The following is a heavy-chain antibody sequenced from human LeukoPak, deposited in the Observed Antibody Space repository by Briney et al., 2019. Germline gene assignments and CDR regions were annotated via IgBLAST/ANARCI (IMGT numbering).Heavy chain of an antibody. CDR2: ISYDGSNK. V-gene: IGHV3-30*04. CDR1: GFTFSSYA. Sequence: GGSLRLSCAASGFTFSSYAMHWVRQAPGKGLEWVAVISYDGSNKYYADSVKGRFTISRDNSKNTLYLQMNSLRAGDTAVYYCAGSFDPWGQGTLVTVSS. J-gene: IGHJ5*02. CDR3: AGSFDP.